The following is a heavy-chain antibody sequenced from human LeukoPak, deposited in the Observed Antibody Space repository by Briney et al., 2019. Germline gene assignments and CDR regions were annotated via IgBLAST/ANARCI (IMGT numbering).Heavy chain of an antibody. D-gene: IGHD6-13*01. CDR2: IYHSGST. V-gene: IGHV4-30-2*01. J-gene: IGHJ4*02. CDR1: GGSISSGGYS. Sequence: SETLSLTCAVSGGSISSGGYSWSWIRQPPGKGLEWIGYIYHSGSTYYNPSLKSRVTISVDRSKNQFSLKLSSVTAADTAVYYCARGGGDRYSSSFVVYWGQGTLVTVSS. CDR3: ARGGGDRYSSSFVVY.